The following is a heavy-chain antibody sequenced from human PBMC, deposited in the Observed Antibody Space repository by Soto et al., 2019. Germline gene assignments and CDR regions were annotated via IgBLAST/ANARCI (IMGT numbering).Heavy chain of an antibody. CDR3: TTDPFRAGFDY. V-gene: IGHV3-15*01. CDR1: GFTFSNAW. CDR2: IKSKTDGGTT. J-gene: IGHJ4*02. Sequence: EVQLVESGGGLVKPGGSLRLSCAASGFTFSNAWMSWVRQAPGKGLEWVGRIKSKTDGGTTDYAAPVKGRFAISRDDSKNTLYLQMNSLKTEDTAVYYCTTDPFRAGFDYWGQGTLVTVSS.